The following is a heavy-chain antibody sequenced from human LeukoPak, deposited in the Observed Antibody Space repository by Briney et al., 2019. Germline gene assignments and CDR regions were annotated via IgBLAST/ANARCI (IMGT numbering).Heavy chain of an antibody. D-gene: IGHD6-19*01. V-gene: IGHV1-18*01. CDR1: GYTFTSYG. CDR2: ISAYNGNT. CDR3: ARDSSGWSDYYYYGMDV. J-gene: IGHJ6*04. Sequence: GASVKVSCKASGYTFTSYGISWVRQAPGHGLEWVGWISAYNGNTNYAQKLQGKVTMTTDTSTSKAHMELRSLRSDDTGVDYCARDSSGWSDYYYYGMDVWGERTTVTVSS.